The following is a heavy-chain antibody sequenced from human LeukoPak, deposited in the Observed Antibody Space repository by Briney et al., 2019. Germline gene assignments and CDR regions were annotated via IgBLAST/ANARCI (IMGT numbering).Heavy chain of an antibody. Sequence: GGSLRLSCVASGFTFNIYSMSWVRQAPGKGLEWVSSITSSGDATFYADSVKDHFTISRDNSRSTLYLQMSRLRVEDTAVYYCARHPFDYWGQGTLVTVSS. CDR3: ARHPFDY. CDR2: ITSSGDAT. V-gene: IGHV3-23*01. CDR1: GFTFNIYS. J-gene: IGHJ4*02. D-gene: IGHD2/OR15-2a*01.